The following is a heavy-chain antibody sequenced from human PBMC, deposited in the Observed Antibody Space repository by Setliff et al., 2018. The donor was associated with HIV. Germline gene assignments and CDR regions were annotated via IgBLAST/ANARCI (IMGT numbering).Heavy chain of an antibody. Sequence: SETLSLTCTVSRGSISRYYWSWIRQPPGKGLEWIGYIYYTGTTKYNPSPKSRVTMSVDTSKNQLSLKLSSLTAADTAVYYCARDRPPSTVDMLGAFDRWGQGTMVTVSS. CDR3: ARDRPPSTVDMLGAFDR. V-gene: IGHV4-59*01. D-gene: IGHD4-17*01. CDR2: IYYTGTT. CDR1: RGSISRYY. J-gene: IGHJ3*02.